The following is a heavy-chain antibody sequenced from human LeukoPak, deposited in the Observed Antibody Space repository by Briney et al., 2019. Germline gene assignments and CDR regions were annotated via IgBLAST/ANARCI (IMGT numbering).Heavy chain of an antibody. CDR2: IYHSGST. CDR1: GGSISSGGYS. V-gene: IGHV4-30-2*01. J-gene: IGHJ5*02. D-gene: IGHD3-9*01. Sequence: SETLSLTCAVSGGSISSGGYSWSWIRQPPGKGLEWIGYIYHSGSTYYNPSLKSRVTISVDRSKNQFSLKLSSVTAADTAVYYCARGSYDILTGYLSWFDPWGQGTLVTVSS. CDR3: ARGSYDILTGYLSWFDP.